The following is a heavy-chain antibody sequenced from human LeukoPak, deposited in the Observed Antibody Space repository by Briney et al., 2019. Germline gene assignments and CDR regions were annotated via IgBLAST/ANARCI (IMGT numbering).Heavy chain of an antibody. J-gene: IGHJ5*02. CDR3: AGGGATNMFLQDWFDP. V-gene: IGHV1-46*01. CDR2: INPSGGST. Sequence: ASVKVSCKASGYTFTSYYMHWVRQAPGQGLEWMGIINPSGGSTSYAQKFQGRVTMTRDTSTSTVYMEPSSLRSEDTAVYYWAGGGATNMFLQDWFDPWGQGTLVTVSS. CDR1: GYTFTSYY. D-gene: IGHD1-26*01.